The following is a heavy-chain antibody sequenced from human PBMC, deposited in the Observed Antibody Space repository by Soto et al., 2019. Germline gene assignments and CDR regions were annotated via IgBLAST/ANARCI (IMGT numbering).Heavy chain of an antibody. J-gene: IGHJ5*02. CDR1: GYTFTSYG. CDR3: ARDRPLGYYDFWSGYSAWFDP. Sequence: VASVKVSCKASGYTFTSYGISWVRQAPGQGLEWMGWISAYNGNTNYAQKLQGRVTMTTDTSTSTAYMELRSLRSDDTAVYYCARDRPLGYYDFWSGYSAWFDPWGQGTLVTVSS. D-gene: IGHD3-3*01. CDR2: ISAYNGNT. V-gene: IGHV1-18*01.